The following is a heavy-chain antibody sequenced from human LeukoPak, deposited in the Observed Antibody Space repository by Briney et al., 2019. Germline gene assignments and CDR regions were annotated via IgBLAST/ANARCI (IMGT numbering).Heavy chain of an antibody. CDR2: IYYSGST. D-gene: IGHD7-27*01. V-gene: IGHV4-59*08. CDR1: GGSISSYY. J-gene: IGHJ6*02. CDR3: ARITGETGYYYYGMDV. Sequence: PSETLSLTCTVSGGSISSYYWSWIRQPPGKGLEWIGYIYYSGSTNYNPSLKSRVTISVDTSKNQFSLKLSSVTAADTAVYYCARITGETGYYYYGMDVWGQGTTVTVPS.